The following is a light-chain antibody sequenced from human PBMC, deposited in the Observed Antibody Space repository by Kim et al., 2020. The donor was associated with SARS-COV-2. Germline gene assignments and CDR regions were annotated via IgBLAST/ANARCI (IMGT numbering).Light chain of an antibody. CDR1: HSVISSF. J-gene: IGKJ1*01. V-gene: IGKV3-20*01. Sequence: PGERATRSGGASHSVISSFLAWYQQKPGQAPRLLIYGASTRATGIPGRFSGSGSGTDFTLTISRLEPEDFAVYYCHQYGRSPWTFGQGTKVDIK. CDR3: HQYGRSPWT. CDR2: GAS.